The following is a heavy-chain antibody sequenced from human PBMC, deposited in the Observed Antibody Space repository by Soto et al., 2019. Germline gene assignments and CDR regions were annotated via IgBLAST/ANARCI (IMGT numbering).Heavy chain of an antibody. V-gene: IGHV1-46*01. Sequence: QVQLVQSGAEVKKPGASVKVSCKASGYTFTTYYMHWVRQAPAQGLEWMGIINPSGGSTSYAQKFQGRFTMTRDTSKSTVYIALSSLRAEDTAVYYCARDRTYYGGNLADYWGQGTLVTVSS. CDR1: GYTFTTYY. D-gene: IGHD4-17*01. CDR2: INPSGGST. J-gene: IGHJ4*02. CDR3: ARDRTYYGGNLADY.